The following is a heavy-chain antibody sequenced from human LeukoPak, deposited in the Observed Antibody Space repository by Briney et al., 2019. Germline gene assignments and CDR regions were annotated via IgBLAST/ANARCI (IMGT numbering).Heavy chain of an antibody. V-gene: IGHV3-11*01. D-gene: IGHD3-10*01. CDR2: ISSSGSII. J-gene: IGHJ4*02. CDR3: ARVVPPTDYGSGSYFWDPYYFDY. CDR1: GFMFNDYY. Sequence: GGSLRLSCAASGFMFNDYYMSWIRQAPGKGLEWVSYISSSGSIIYYADSVKGRFTISRDNAKNSLNLQMNSLRAEDTAVYYCARVVPPTDYGSGSYFWDPYYFDYWGQGTLVTVSS.